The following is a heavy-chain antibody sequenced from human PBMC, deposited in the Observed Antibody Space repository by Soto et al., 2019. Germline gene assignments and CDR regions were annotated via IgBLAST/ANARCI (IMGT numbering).Heavy chain of an antibody. CDR3: SKGGRWFGELFFY. D-gene: IGHD3-10*01. CDR1: GFTFSSYA. Sequence: EVPLLESGGGLVQPGGSLRLSCAASGFTFSSYAMSWVRQAPGKGLEWVSAISGSGGSTYYADSVKGRFTISRDNSKNTLYLQRNSLRAEGTAVYYCSKGGRWFGELFFYWGQGTLVTVSS. J-gene: IGHJ4*02. V-gene: IGHV3-23*01. CDR2: ISGSGGST.